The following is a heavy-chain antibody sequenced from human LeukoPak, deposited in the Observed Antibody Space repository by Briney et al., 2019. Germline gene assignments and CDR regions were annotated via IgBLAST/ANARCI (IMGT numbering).Heavy chain of an antibody. CDR3: ARYITGTTLDYFDY. V-gene: IGHV5-51*01. Sequence: GESLQISCKASGYSFSTYWIGWVRQMPGKGLEWMGITYPADSDTKYSPSFQGQVTISADKSISTAYLQWSSLKASDTVMYYCARYITGTTLDYFDYWGQGTLVTVSS. CDR1: GYSFSTYW. D-gene: IGHD1-7*01. CDR2: TYPADSDT. J-gene: IGHJ4*02.